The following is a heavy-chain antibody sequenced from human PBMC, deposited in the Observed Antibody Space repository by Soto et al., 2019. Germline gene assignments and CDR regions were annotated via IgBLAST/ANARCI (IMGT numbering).Heavy chain of an antibody. CDR3: ARGVLRYYYYGMDV. J-gene: IGHJ6*02. CDR2: IYISGNT. Sequence: QVQLQESGPGLVKPSETLSLSCTVSGDSVSSYYWSWIRQLPGRGLEWIGYIYISGNTNYNPSLKRRVTISRDTSKNQFSLNLKSVTAADTAVYYCARGVLRYYYYGMDVWGQGTTVTVSS. V-gene: IGHV4-59*02. CDR1: GDSVSSYY.